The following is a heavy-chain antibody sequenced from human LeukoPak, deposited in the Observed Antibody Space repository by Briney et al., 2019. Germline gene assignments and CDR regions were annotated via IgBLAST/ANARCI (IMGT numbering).Heavy chain of an antibody. CDR1: GFTVSSSY. CDR3: ARGEWRWLQFDY. V-gene: IGHV3-53*01. CDR2: IYTGGST. Sequence: GGSLRLSRAVSGFTVSSSYMSWVRQAPGKGLEWVSVIYTGGSTYYADSVKGRFTISRDNSKNTLYLQMNSLRAEDTAIYYCARGEWRWLQFDYWGQGTLVTVSS. J-gene: IGHJ4*02. D-gene: IGHD5-24*01.